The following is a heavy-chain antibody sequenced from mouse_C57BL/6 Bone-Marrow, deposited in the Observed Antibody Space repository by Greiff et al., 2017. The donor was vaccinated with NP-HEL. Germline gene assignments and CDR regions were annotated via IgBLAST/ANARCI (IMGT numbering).Heavy chain of an antibody. CDR2: ISNGGGST. J-gene: IGHJ4*01. CDR1: GFTFSDYY. D-gene: IGHD2-12*01. Sequence: EVKLVESGGGLVQPGGSLKLSCAASGFTFSDYYMYWVRQTPEKRLEWVAYISNGGGSTYYPDTVKGRFTISRDNAKNTLYLQMSRLKSEDTAMYYCARLRNYSVYYYAMDYWGQGTSVTVSS. CDR3: ARLRNYSVYYYAMDY. V-gene: IGHV5-12*01.